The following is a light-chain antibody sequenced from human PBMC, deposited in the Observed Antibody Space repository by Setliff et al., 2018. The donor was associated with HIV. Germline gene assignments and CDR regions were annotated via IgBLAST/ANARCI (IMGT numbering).Light chain of an antibody. V-gene: IGLV2-14*01. CDR1: SSDAGGYPY. Sequence: QSVLTQPASVSGSPGQSVTISCTGTSSDAGGYPYVSWYQQYPGKVPKLMIYEVSNRPSGVSNRFSGSKSANMASLTISGLQAEDEADYYCSSYTSSSTLVFGTGTKVTVL. CDR2: EVS. CDR3: SSYTSSSTLV. J-gene: IGLJ1*01.